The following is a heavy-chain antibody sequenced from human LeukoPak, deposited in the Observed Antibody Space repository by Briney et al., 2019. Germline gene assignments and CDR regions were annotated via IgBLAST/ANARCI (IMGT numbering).Heavy chain of an antibody. V-gene: IGHV4-61*08. CDR3: ARVARDGYKLVRWFDP. D-gene: IGHD5-24*01. J-gene: IGHJ5*02. Sequence: SQTLSLTCTVSGGSIGRAGYYWSWIRQHPGKGLEWIGYIYYSGSTNYNPSLKSRVTISVDTSKNQFSLKLSSVTAADTAVYYCARVARDGYKLVRWFDPWGQGTLVTVSS. CDR2: IYYSGST. CDR1: GGSIGRAGYY.